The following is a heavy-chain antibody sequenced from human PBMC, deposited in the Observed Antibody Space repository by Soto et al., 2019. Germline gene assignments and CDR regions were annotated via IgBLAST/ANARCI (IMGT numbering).Heavy chain of an antibody. V-gene: IGHV4-34*01. CDR1: GGSFSGFY. CDR3: ARMAGPWYFDL. CDR2: INHSGSS. Sequence: SETLSLTCAVHGGSFSGFYCTFIRQPPGKGLEWIGEINHSGSSNYNPPLKSRVTMSLDTSRNQFSLSLNSVTAADTAVYYCARMAGPWYFDLWGRGTLVTVSS. J-gene: IGHJ2*01.